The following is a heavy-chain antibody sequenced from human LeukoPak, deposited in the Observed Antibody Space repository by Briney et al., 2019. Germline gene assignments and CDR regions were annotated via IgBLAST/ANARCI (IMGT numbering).Heavy chain of an antibody. V-gene: IGHV3-53*01. CDR2: INSGGST. CDR3: ARRYYYDSSGYYYDY. D-gene: IGHD3-22*01. CDR1: GFTVSSNS. J-gene: IGHJ4*02. Sequence: GGSLRLSCAASGFTVSSNSMSWVRQAPGEGPEWVSVINSGGSTYYADSVKGRFTISRDNSRNMLILQMNSLRAEDTAVYYCARRYYYDSSGYYYDYWGQGTLVTVSS.